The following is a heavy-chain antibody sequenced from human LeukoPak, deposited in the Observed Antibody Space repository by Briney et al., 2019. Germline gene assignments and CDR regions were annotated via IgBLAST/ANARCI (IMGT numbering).Heavy chain of an antibody. CDR1: GGSFSGYY. Sequence: SETLSLTCAVYGGSFSGYYWSWIRQPPGKGLEWIGEINHSGSTNYNPSLKSRVTISVDTSKNQFSLKLSSVTAADTAVYYCAKFGDILTGYYSLGDDYWGQGTLVTVSS. D-gene: IGHD3-9*01. CDR3: AKFGDILTGYYSLGDDY. CDR2: INHSGST. J-gene: IGHJ4*02. V-gene: IGHV4-34*01.